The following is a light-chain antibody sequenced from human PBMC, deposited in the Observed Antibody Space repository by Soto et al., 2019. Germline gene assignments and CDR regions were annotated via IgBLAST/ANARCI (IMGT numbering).Light chain of an antibody. V-gene: IGKV3D-20*02. CDR2: QTS. J-gene: IGKJ1*01. CDR1: QTVTSNF. Sequence: VLTQSPGTLSLSPGERATLSCRASQTVTSNFLAWYQEKPGQAPRLLIYQTSIRAAGIPARFSASGSGTDFTLTISDVQPEDFALYYCHQRQSWPRTFGQGTKVDIK. CDR3: HQRQSWPRT.